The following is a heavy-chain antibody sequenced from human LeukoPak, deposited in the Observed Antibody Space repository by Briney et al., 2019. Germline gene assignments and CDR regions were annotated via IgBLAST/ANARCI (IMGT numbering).Heavy chain of an antibody. Sequence: GGSLGLSCAASGFTFVDYAMHWVRQPPGKGLEWVSLISGSGTTTYYTDSVKGRFTISRDNSRNSLYLQMNSLRTEDTAFYYCARDLKDCSGGSCYSGTPGGYWGQGTVVIVSS. J-gene: IGHJ4*02. CDR3: ARDLKDCSGGSCYSGTPGGY. CDR1: GFTFVDYA. V-gene: IGHV3-43*02. D-gene: IGHD2-15*01. CDR2: ISGSGTTT.